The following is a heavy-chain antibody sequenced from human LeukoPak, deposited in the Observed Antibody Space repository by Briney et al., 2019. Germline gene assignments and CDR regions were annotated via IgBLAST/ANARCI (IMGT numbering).Heavy chain of an antibody. CDR1: GFTFSDYY. CDR3: ARRIVATIAQYYFDY. Sequence: GGSLRLSCAASGFTFSDYYMGWIRQAPGKGLEWVSYISSSGSTIYYADSVKGRFTISRDNAKNSLYLQMNSLRAEDTAVYYCARRIVATIAQYYFDYWGQGTLVTVSS. CDR2: ISSSGSTI. D-gene: IGHD5-12*01. V-gene: IGHV3-11*04. J-gene: IGHJ4*02.